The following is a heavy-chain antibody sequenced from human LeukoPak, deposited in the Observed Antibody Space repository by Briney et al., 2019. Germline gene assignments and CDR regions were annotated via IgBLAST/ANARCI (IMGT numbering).Heavy chain of an antibody. D-gene: IGHD3-22*01. CDR1: GGSLSSYY. CDR3: ARSIIPHSSGYYGPRGAFDI. Sequence: SETLSLTCTVSGGSLSSYYWSWIRQPAGKGLEWIGRIYTSGSTNYNPSLKSRVTMSVDTSKNQFSLKLSSVTAADTAVYYCARSIIPHSSGYYGPRGAFDIWGQGTMVTVSS. J-gene: IGHJ3*02. V-gene: IGHV4-4*07. CDR2: IYTSGST.